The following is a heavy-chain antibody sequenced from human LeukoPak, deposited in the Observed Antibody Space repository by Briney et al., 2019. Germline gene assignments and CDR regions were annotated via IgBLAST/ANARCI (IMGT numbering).Heavy chain of an antibody. V-gene: IGHV3-74*01. D-gene: IGHD1-7*01. CDR3: ARDTRRNYRSGWFDP. Sequence: PGGSLRLSCAASGFTFSSYWMHWVRQASGKGLVWVSRINSDGSSTSYADSVKGRFTISRDNAKNTLYLQMNSLRAEDTAVYYCARDTRRNYRSGWFDPWGQGTLVTVSS. J-gene: IGHJ5*02. CDR2: INSDGSST. CDR1: GFTFSSYW.